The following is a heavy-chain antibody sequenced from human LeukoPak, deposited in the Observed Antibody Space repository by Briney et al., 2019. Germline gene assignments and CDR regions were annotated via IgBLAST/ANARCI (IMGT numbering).Heavy chain of an antibody. J-gene: IGHJ3*02. Sequence: PSETLSLTCAVYGGSFSGYYWSWIRQPPGKGLEWIGEINHSGSTNYNPSLKSRVTISVDTSKNQFSLKLSSVTAADTAVYYCARGEDYYDTGGYFGDAFDIWGQGTMVTVSS. CDR3: ARGEDYYDTGGYFGDAFDI. V-gene: IGHV4-34*01. CDR1: GGSFSGYY. D-gene: IGHD3-22*01. CDR2: INHSGST.